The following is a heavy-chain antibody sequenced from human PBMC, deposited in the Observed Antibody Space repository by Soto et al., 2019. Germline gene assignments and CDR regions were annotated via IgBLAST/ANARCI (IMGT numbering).Heavy chain of an antibody. J-gene: IGHJ5*02. CDR1: GYSFTSYW. V-gene: IGHV5-10-1*03. CDR2: IDPSDSYT. CDR3: AREHWGSSWFDP. D-gene: IGHD7-27*01. Sequence: EVQLVQSGAEVKKPGESLRISCKGSGYSFTSYWISWVRQMPGKGLEWMGRIDPSDSYTNYSPSLQGHVTISADKSISTAYLQWSSLKASDTAMYYCAREHWGSSWFDPWGQGTLVTVSS.